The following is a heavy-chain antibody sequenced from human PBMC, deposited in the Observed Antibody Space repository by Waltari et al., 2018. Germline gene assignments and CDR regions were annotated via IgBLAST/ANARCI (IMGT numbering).Heavy chain of an antibody. CDR1: GGSISSYY. CDR3: ARALYYYDSSGYYRGWFDP. V-gene: IGHV4-59*01. D-gene: IGHD3-22*01. CDR2: IYYSGST. J-gene: IGHJ5*02. Sequence: QVQLQESGPGLVKPSETLSLTCTVPGGSISSYYWSWIRQPPGKGLEWIGYIYYSGSTNYNPSLKSRVTISVDTSKNQFSLKLSSVTAADTAVYYCARALYYYDSSGYYRGWFDPWGQGTLVTVSS.